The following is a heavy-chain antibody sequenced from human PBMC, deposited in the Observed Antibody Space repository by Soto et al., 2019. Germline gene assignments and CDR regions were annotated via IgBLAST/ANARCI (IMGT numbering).Heavy chain of an antibody. J-gene: IGHJ6*02. Sequence: GESLKISCKGSGYSFTSYWIGWVRQMPGKGLEWMGIIYPGDSDTRYSPSFQGQVTISADKSISTAYLQWSSLKASDTAMYYCARGPTYDFWSGYTEPPQYYYYYYGMDVWGQGTTVTVSS. CDR2: IYPGDSDT. CDR3: ARGPTYDFWSGYTEPPQYYYYYYGMDV. D-gene: IGHD3-3*01. CDR1: GYSFTSYW. V-gene: IGHV5-51*01.